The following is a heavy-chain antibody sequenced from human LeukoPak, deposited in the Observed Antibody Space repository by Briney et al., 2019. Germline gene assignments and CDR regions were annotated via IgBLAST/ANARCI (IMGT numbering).Heavy chain of an antibody. D-gene: IGHD5-18*01. CDR2: INPNSGGT. J-gene: IGHJ4*02. Sequence: ASVKVSCKASGYTFTGYYMHWVRQAPGQGLEWMGWINPNSGGTNYAQKFQGRVTMTRDTSISTAYMELSRLRSDDTAVYYCARGRDTAMVTGFDYWGQGTLVTVSS. CDR3: ARGRDTAMVTGFDY. CDR1: GYTFTGYY. V-gene: IGHV1-2*02.